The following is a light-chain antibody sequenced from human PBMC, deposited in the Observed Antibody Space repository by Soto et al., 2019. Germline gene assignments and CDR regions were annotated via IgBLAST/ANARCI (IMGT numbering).Light chain of an antibody. V-gene: IGKV3D-20*01. Sequence: LTQSPIFLSASVGDRVTISCRASQAIFNYLAWYQQKPGLAPRLLIYDASSRATGIPDRFSGSGSGTDFTLTISKLEPEDFAVYYCQQYGSTPRTFGQGTKVEIK. CDR3: QQYGSTPRT. J-gene: IGKJ1*01. CDR2: DAS. CDR1: QAIFNY.